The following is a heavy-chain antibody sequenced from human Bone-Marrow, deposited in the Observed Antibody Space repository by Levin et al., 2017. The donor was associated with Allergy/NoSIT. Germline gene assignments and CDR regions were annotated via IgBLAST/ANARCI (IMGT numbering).Heavy chain of an antibody. J-gene: IGHJ6*03. Sequence: PSETLSLTCTVSGGSIRSDRYYYWSWIRQPAGKGLEWIGRMYTSEYSNYNPSLNGRVTISLDTSKNQLSLRLTSVTAADTAVYYCARGVISGTTDFHYYYMDVWGKGTTVIVSS. CDR1: GGSIRSDRYY. CDR2: MYTSEYS. D-gene: IGHD1-20*01. CDR3: ARGVISGTTDFHYYYMDV. V-gene: IGHV4-61*02.